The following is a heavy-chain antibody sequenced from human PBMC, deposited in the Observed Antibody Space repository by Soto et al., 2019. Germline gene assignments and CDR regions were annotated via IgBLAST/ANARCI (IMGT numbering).Heavy chain of an antibody. CDR1: GYSFTGHY. CDR3: ARDPSSFLGRVYGMDV. CDR2: VNLNTGGT. V-gene: IGHV1-2*02. J-gene: IGHJ6*02. Sequence: ASVKVSCKASGYSFTGHYMHWVRRAPGQGLEWMGWVNLNTGGTDYAQEFQGRVTMTTATSIRTVYLEVTRLKFDDTDIYYCARDPSSFLGRVYGMDVWGQGTAVTVSS.